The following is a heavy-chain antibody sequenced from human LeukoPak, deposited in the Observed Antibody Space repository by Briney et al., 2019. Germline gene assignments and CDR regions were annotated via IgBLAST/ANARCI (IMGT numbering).Heavy chain of an antibody. Sequence: SETLSLTCAVYGGSFSGYYWSWIRQPPGKGLEWIGEINHSGSTNYNPSLKSRVTISVDTSKNQFSLKLSSVTAADTAVYYCARVPYCSSTSCYGGFDPWGQGTLVTVSS. CDR3: ARVPYCSSTSCYGGFDP. D-gene: IGHD2-2*01. J-gene: IGHJ5*02. V-gene: IGHV4-34*01. CDR1: GGSFSGYY. CDR2: INHSGST.